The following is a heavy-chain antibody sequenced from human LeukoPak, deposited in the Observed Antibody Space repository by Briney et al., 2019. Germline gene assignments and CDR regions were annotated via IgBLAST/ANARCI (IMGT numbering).Heavy chain of an antibody. D-gene: IGHD5-18*01. CDR3: ARLRGYSYGLFDY. CDR1: GGAISSYD. J-gene: IGHJ4*02. Sequence: SRTLSLTCAVSGGAISSYDWSCIRQPAGQGLRGIGRMDACGSTDYHPSLKSRVTMSVDTSKNQFSLKLSSVTAADTAVYYCARLRGYSYGLFDYWGQGTLVTVSS. V-gene: IGHV4-4*07. CDR2: MDACGST.